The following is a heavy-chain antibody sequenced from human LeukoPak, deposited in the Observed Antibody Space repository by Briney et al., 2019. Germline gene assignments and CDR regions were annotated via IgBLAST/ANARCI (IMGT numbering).Heavy chain of an antibody. CDR1: GGSINSYY. D-gene: IGHD3-22*01. CDR3: ARSSIRSSGYYYADY. J-gene: IGHJ4*02. CDR2: IHYSGST. V-gene: IGHV4-59*08. Sequence: PLETLSLTCTVSGGSINSYYWSWIRQPPGKGLEWIGYIHYSGSTNYNPSLKSGVTISVDTSKNQFSLKLSSVTAADTAVYYCARSSIRSSGYYYADYWGQGTLVTVSS.